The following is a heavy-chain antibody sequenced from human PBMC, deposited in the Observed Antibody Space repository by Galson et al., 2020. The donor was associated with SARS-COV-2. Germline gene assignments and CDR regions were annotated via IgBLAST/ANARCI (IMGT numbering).Heavy chain of an antibody. CDR1: GTSISSGSYS. CDR2: ISHSGGT. D-gene: IGHD4-17*01. J-gene: IGHJ3*02. CDR3: ARLHYGEYAPEAFDI. V-gene: IGHV4-30-2*01. Sequence: SETLSLTCAVSGTSISSGSYSWNWIRQPPGKGLEWTGSISHSGGTYYNPSLRSRVTMSGDRSKNQFSLRLSSVTAADTAVYDCARLHYGEYAPEAFDIWGPGTRVTVAS.